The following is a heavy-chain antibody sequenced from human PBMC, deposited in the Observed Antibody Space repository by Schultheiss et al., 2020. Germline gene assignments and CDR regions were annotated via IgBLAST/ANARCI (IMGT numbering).Heavy chain of an antibody. CDR1: GFTFSSYS. CDR3: ASTAPDDYGDYGYWFDP. CDR2: ISSSSSYI. D-gene: IGHD4-17*01. V-gene: IGHV3-21*01. Sequence: GESLKISCAASGFTFSSYSMNWVRQAPGKGLEWVSSISSSSSYIYYADSVKGRFTISRDNAKNSLYLQMNSLRAEDTAVYYCASTAPDDYGDYGYWFDPWGQGTLVNGYS. J-gene: IGHJ5*02.